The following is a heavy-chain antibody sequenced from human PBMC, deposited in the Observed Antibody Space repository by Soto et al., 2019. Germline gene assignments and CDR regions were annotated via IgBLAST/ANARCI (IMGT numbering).Heavy chain of an antibody. D-gene: IGHD5-18*01. CDR3: ATTGYSYGYSYPYYYYGMDV. Sequence: SETLSLTCTVSGGSISSSSYYWGWIRQPPGKGLEWIGSIYYSGSTYSNPSLKSPVTISVDTYKNQFSLNLSTVTAADTAVYYCATTGYSYGYSYPYYYYGMDVWGQGTTVTVSS. V-gene: IGHV4-39*01. CDR2: IYYSGST. J-gene: IGHJ6*02. CDR1: GGSISSSSYY.